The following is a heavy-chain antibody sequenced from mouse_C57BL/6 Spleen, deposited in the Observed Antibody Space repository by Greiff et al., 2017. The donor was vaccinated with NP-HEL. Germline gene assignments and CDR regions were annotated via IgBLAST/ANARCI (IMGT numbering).Heavy chain of an antibody. Sequence: QVQLQQPGTELVKPGASVKLSCKASGYTFTSYWMHWVKQRPGQGLEWIGNINPSNGGTIYNEKFKSKATLTVDKSSSTAYMQLSSLTSEDSAVYYCARFNYDGYYVFAYWGQGTLVTVSA. CDR1: GYTFTSYW. CDR2: INPSNGGT. D-gene: IGHD2-3*01. CDR3: ARFNYDGYYVFAY. V-gene: IGHV1-53*01. J-gene: IGHJ3*01.